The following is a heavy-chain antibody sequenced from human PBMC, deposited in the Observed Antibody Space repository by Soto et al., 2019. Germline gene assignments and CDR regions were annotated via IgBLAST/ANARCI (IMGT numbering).Heavy chain of an antibody. CDR1: GFTFSSYG. CDR3: AKHLHSSGYYSGLL. V-gene: IGHV3-30*18. Sequence: GGSLRLSCAASGFTFSSYGMHWVRQAPGKGLEWVAVISYDGSNKYYAYSVKGRFTISRDNSKNTLYLQMNSPRAEDTAVYYCAKHLHSSGYYSGLLWGQGTLVTVSS. D-gene: IGHD3-22*01. J-gene: IGHJ4*02. CDR2: ISYDGSNK.